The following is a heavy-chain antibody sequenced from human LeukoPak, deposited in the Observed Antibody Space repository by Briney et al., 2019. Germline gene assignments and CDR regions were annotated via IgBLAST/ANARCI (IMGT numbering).Heavy chain of an antibody. CDR2: ISGSGGGT. CDR1: GFTFSSSW. J-gene: IGHJ4*02. Sequence: GGSLRLSCSGSGFTFSSSWMHWVRQVPGKGLEWVSTISGSGGGTYYADSVKGRFTISRDNSKNTLYLQMNSLRAEDTAVYYCAKDSLGYCSGDSCYGRYYFDYWGQGTLVTVSS. D-gene: IGHD2-15*01. V-gene: IGHV3-23*01. CDR3: AKDSLGYCSGDSCYGRYYFDY.